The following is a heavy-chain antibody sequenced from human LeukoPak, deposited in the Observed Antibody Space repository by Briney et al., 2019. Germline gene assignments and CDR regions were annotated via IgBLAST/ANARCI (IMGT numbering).Heavy chain of an antibody. CDR1: GYTFTSYY. J-gene: IGHJ4*02. D-gene: IGHD2-2*01. CDR2: INPSGGST. V-gene: IGHV1-46*01. CDR3: ARGRSLLGVPAANIPFDY. Sequence: ASVKVSCKASGYTFTSYYMHWVRQAPGQGLEWMGIINPSGGSTSYAQKFQGRVTMTRDTSTSTVYMELSSLRSEDTAVYYCARGRSLLGVPAANIPFDYWGQGTLVTVSP.